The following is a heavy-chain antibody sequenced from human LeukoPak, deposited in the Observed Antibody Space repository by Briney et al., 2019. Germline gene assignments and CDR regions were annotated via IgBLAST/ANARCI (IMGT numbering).Heavy chain of an antibody. CDR1: GYTFTGYY. Sequence: ASVKVSCKASGYTFTGYYMHLVRQAPGQGLEWMGRINPNSGGTNYAQKFQGRVTMTRDTSISTAYMELSRLRSDDTAVYYCATDPRGVVVAATPYYYYYYYMDVWSKGTTVTVSS. CDR2: INPNSGGT. D-gene: IGHD2-15*01. J-gene: IGHJ6*03. V-gene: IGHV1-2*06. CDR3: ATDPRGVVVAATPYYYYYYYMDV.